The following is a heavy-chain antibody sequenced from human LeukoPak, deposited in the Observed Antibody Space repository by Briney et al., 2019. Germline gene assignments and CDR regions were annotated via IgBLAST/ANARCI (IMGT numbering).Heavy chain of an antibody. D-gene: IGHD2-15*01. J-gene: IGHJ4*02. V-gene: IGHV3-48*03. Sequence: GGSLRLSCGASGFTFRSYEMNWVLQAPGKGLEWISYISGSGTTIYYADSVKGRFTISRDNAKNSVYLQMNSLRAGDTAVYYCATYIVGPTIDYWGQGTLVTVSS. CDR2: ISGSGTTI. CDR3: ATYIVGPTIDY. CDR1: GFTFRSYE.